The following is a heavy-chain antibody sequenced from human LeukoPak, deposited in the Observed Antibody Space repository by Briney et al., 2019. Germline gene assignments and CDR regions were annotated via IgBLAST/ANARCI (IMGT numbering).Heavy chain of an antibody. CDR3: AREGTAGTNLNWFDP. D-gene: IGHD1-1*01. CDR2: ISYSGST. Sequence: SETLSLTCTVSGGSISSYYWSWIRQPPGKGLEWIGYISYSGSTNFNPSLKSRVTISVDTSKNQFSLKLSSVTAADTAVYYCAREGTAGTNLNWFDPWGQGTLVTISS. J-gene: IGHJ5*02. V-gene: IGHV4-59*01. CDR1: GGSISSYY.